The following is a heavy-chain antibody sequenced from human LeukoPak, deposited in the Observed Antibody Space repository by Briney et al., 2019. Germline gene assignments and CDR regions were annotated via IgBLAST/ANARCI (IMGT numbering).Heavy chain of an antibody. Sequence: GTSLRLSCAASGFTFRSHGMHWVPQAAGKGLEWVAFIWYDGSNKYYTDSVKGRFTISRDNSKNTLYLQMNSLRAEDTAVYYCAGDRATSYFDYWGQGALVTISS. CDR1: GFTFRSHG. D-gene: IGHD1-26*01. J-gene: IGHJ4*02. CDR2: IWYDGSNK. V-gene: IGHV3-33*01. CDR3: AGDRATSYFDY.